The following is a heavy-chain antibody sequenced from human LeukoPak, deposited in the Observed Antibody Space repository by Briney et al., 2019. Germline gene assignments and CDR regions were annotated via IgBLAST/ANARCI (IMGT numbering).Heavy chain of an antibody. CDR3: AREANSIFGNYYYMDV. CDR2: INWNGGST. CDR1: GFTFDDYG. V-gene: IGHV3-20*04. Sequence: GGSLRLSCAASGFTFDDYGMSWVRQAPGKGLEWVSGINWNGGSTGYADSVKGRFTISRDNAKNSLYLQMNSLRAEDTAVYYCAREANSIFGNYYYMDVWGKGTTVTISS. J-gene: IGHJ6*03. D-gene: IGHD2-21*01.